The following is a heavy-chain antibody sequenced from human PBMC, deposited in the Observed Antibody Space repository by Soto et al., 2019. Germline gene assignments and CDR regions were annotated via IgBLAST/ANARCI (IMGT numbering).Heavy chain of an antibody. CDR1: GGSISSYY. J-gene: IGHJ4*02. Sequence: SETLSLTCTVSGGSISSYYWSWIRQPPGKGLEWIGYIYYSGSTNYNPSLKSRVTISVDTSKNQFSLKLSSVTAADTAVYYCARAASLMFGDYRYYFDYWGQGTLVTVSS. CDR3: ARAASLMFGDYRYYFDY. CDR2: IYYSGST. V-gene: IGHV4-59*08. D-gene: IGHD4-17*01.